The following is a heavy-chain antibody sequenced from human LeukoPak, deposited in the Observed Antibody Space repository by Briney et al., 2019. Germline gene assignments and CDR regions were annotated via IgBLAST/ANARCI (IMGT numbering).Heavy chain of an antibody. D-gene: IGHD1/OR15-1a*01. V-gene: IGHV1-24*01. Sequence: ASVKVSCKVSGYTLTELSIHWVRQAPGKGLEWMGGFDPEDGETIYAQKFQGRVTMTRNTSISTAYMELSSLRSEDTAVYYCARVTGTFYYYYYMDVWGKGTTVTVSS. J-gene: IGHJ6*03. CDR1: GYTLTELS. CDR2: FDPEDGET. CDR3: ARVTGTFYYYYYMDV.